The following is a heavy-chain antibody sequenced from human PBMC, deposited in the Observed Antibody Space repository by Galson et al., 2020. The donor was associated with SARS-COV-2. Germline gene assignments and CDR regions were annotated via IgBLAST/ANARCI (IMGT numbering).Heavy chain of an antibody. V-gene: IGHV4-31*03. CDR1: GGSINSGNYY. J-gene: IGHJ6*03. D-gene: IGHD3-10*01. Sequence: SETLSLTCTVSGGSINSGNYYWSWIRQHPGKGLEWIGYIYNSGSMYYNPSLKRRITISIDTSKNQLSLRLTSVTAADTAVYYCARFFHGSGNFYKRTGTTVRGEYNMDVWGKGTTVTVSS. CDR2: IYNSGSM. CDR3: ARFFHGSGNFYKRTGTTVRGEYNMDV.